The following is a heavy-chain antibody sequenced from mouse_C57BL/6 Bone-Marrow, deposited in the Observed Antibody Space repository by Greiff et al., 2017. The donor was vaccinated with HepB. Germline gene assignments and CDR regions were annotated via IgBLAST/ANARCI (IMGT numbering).Heavy chain of an antibody. CDR2: ISSGGDYM. D-gene: IGHD1-1*01. CDR3: TRDYYYGSSYWYFDV. CDR1: GFTFSSYA. Sequence: EVNVVESGEGLVKPGGSLKLSCAASGFTFSSYAMSWVRQTPEKRLEWVAYISSGGDYMYYADTLKGRFTISRDNARNTLYLQMSSLKSEDTAMYYCTRDYYYGSSYWYFDVWGTGTTVTVSS. V-gene: IGHV5-9-1*02. J-gene: IGHJ1*03.